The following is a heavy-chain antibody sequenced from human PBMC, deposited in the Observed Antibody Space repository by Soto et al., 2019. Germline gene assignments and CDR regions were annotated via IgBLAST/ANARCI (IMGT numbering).Heavy chain of an antibody. CDR2: ISSSSDYT. CDR1: GFTFSDYN. CDR3: ARGGVRGTTSRGQVYN. Sequence: QVQVVESGGGLVKPGGSLRLSCAASGFTFSDYNMNWIRQAPGKGLEWVSYISSSSDYTKYADSVKGRFTISRDNAKSSLYLQMNSLRAEDTAVYYCARGGVRGTTSRGQVYNWGQGTLVIVSS. V-gene: IGHV3-11*06. J-gene: IGHJ4*02. D-gene: IGHD1-7*01.